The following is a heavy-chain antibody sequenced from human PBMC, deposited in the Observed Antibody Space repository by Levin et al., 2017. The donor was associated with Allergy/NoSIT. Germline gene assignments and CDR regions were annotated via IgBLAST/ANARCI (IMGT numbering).Heavy chain of an antibody. D-gene: IGHD3-10*01. Sequence: NPSETLSLTCTVSGGSISTNNYHWGWIRQPPGKGLEWIASMYYGGTYHNPSLKSRATISADTSKNQFSLKLSFVTAADTAIYYAITYYYGSGTWQFDPWGRGTLVTVSS. CDR1: GGSISTNNYH. CDR3: ITYYYGSGTWQFDP. J-gene: IGHJ5*02. V-gene: IGHV4-39*07. CDR2: MYYGGT.